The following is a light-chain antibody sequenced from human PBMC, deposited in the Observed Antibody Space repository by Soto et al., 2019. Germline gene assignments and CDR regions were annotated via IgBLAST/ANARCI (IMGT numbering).Light chain of an antibody. CDR3: QQPNSIPLT. J-gene: IGKJ4*01. CDR1: QGISTW. V-gene: IGKV1D-12*01. CDR2: DAS. Sequence: DIQMTQSPSTVSASVGDRVTITCRASQGISTWLAWYQQKPGKAPKLLIYDASSLQSGVPSRFSGSGSGTDYSLPTISLQPEDFATYYCQQPNSIPLTFGGGTKVEIK.